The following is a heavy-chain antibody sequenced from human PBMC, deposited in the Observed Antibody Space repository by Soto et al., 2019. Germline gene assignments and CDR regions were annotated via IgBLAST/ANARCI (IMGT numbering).Heavy chain of an antibody. Sequence: QVQLQESGPGLVKPSETLSLTCTVSGGSISSYYWSWIRQPPGKGLEWIGYIYYSGITNYNPSLKCRVTISVDTSKNQFSLKLSVVTSADTAVYNCERYHFNYYYGMDVLGQGTTVTVSS. J-gene: IGHJ6*02. CDR3: ERYHFNYYYGMDV. D-gene: IGHD3-3*02. V-gene: IGHV4-59*01. CDR2: IYYSGIT. CDR1: GGSISSYY.